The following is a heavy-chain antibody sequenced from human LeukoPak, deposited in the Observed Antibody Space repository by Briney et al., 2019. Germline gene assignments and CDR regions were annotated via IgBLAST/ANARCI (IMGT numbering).Heavy chain of an antibody. CDR3: AKAPHIVVVPAAYFDY. CDR2: INTDGSST. CDR1: GFTFSSYW. V-gene: IGHV3-74*01. J-gene: IGHJ4*02. Sequence: GGSLRLSCAASGFTFSSYWMHWIRQAPGKGLVWVSRINTDGSSTSYADSVKGRFTISRDDAKNTLYLQMNSLRAEDTAVYYCAKAPHIVVVPAAYFDYWGQGTLVTVSS. D-gene: IGHD2-2*01.